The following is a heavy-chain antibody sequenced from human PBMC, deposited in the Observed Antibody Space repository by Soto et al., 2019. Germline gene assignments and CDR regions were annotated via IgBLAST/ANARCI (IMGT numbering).Heavy chain of an antibody. CDR2: IYYSGST. CDR3: ARGEVPTNLSGFDP. V-gene: IGHV4-30-4*01. D-gene: IGHD1-26*01. J-gene: IGHJ5*02. CDR1: GGSISSGDYH. Sequence: SETLSLTCTVSGGSISSGDYHWSWIRQPPGKGLEWIGYIYYSGSTYYNPSLKSRVTISVDTSKNQFSLKLSSVTAADTAVYYCARGEVPTNLSGFDPWGQGTQVTVSS.